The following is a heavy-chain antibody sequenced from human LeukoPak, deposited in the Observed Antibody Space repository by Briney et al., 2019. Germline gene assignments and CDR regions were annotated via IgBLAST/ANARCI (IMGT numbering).Heavy chain of an antibody. CDR1: GGSISSSSYY. J-gene: IGHJ6*03. V-gene: IGHV4-39*01. Sequence: PSETLSLTCTVSGGSISSSSYYWGWIRQPPGKGLEWIGSIYYSGSTYYNPSLKSRVTISVDTSKNQFSLKLSSVTAADTAVYYCARRTITLGGVIVIGDYYMDVWGKGTTVTVCS. CDR3: ARRTITLGGVIVIGDYYMDV. D-gene: IGHD3-16*02. CDR2: IYYSGST.